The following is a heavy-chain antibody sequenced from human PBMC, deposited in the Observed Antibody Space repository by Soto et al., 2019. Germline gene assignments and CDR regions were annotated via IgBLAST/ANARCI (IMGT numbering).Heavy chain of an antibody. CDR1: GFTVSSSY. J-gene: IGHJ3*02. D-gene: IGHD6-19*01. CDR2: IYSGGST. Sequence: EVQLVESGGGLVQPGGSLRLSCAASGFTVSSSYMSWVRQAPGKGLEWVSVIYSGGSTYYADSVKGRFTISRHNSKNTLYLQMNSLRAEDTAVYYCAREIAVAVNDAFDIWVQGTMVTVSS. CDR3: AREIAVAVNDAFDI. V-gene: IGHV3-53*04.